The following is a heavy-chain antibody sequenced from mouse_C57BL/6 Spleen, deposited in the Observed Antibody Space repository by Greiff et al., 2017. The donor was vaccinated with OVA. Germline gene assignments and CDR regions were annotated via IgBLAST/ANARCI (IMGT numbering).Heavy chain of an antibody. CDR2: IYPGSGST. J-gene: IGHJ3*01. Sequence: QVQLQQPGAELVKPGASVKMSCKASGYTFTSYWITWVKQRPGQGLEWIGDIYPGSGSTNYNEKFKSKATLTVDTSSSTAYMQLSILTSEDSAVYYCAISDGYDEEWFAYWGQGTLVTVSA. D-gene: IGHD2-2*01. CDR3: AISDGYDEEWFAY. CDR1: GYTFTSYW. V-gene: IGHV1-55*01.